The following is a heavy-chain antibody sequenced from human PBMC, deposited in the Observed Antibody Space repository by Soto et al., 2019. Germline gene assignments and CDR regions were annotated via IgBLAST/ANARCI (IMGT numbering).Heavy chain of an antibody. CDR2: IDPSDSYT. V-gene: IGHV5-10-1*01. CDR3: ARRMSEDHDASDI. Sequence: PGESLKISCKGSGYSFTSYWISWVRQMPGKGLEWMGRIDPSDSYTNYSPSFQGHVTISADKSISTAYLQWSSLKASDTAMYYCARRMSEDHDASDIWGQGTMVTVSS. D-gene: IGHD2-8*01. CDR1: GYSFTSYW. J-gene: IGHJ3*02.